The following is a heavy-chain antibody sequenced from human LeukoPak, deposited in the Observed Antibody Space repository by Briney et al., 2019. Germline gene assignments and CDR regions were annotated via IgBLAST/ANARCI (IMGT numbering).Heavy chain of an antibody. J-gene: IGHJ4*02. Sequence: SETLSLTCTVSGGSIRSYYWSWIRQPPGKGLEWIGYIYYSGSTNYNPSLKSRVTISVDTSKNQFSLKLSSVTAADTAVYYCARLVPRYGSGSQSDYWGQGTLVTVSS. CDR2: IYYSGST. V-gene: IGHV4-59*12. CDR1: GGSIRSYY. D-gene: IGHD3-10*01. CDR3: ARLVPRYGSGSQSDY.